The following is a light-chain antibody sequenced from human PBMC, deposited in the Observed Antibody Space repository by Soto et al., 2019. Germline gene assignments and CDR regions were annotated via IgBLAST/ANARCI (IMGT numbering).Light chain of an antibody. Sequence: DIQMTQSPSSLSASVGDRVTITCRASQTISTSLNWYQQKPGKAPKLRIYGASSLQSGVPSRFSGSGSGTDFTLTISSLQPEDFATYCCQQSSSIPWTFGQGTKVEIK. V-gene: IGKV1-39*01. CDR1: QTISTS. CDR2: GAS. J-gene: IGKJ1*01. CDR3: QQSSSIPWT.